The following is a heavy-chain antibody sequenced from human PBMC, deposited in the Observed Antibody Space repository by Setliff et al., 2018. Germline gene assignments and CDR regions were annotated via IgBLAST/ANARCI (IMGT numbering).Heavy chain of an antibody. Sequence: GGSLRLSCAASGFTFSSYEMNWVRQAPGKGLEWVSYISSTIYYADSVKGRFTISRDNAKNSLYLQMNSLRAEDTAVYYCARDHGELGQERRTHFFRHWGQGTLVTVSS. CDR1: GFTFSSYE. CDR3: ARDHGELGQERRTHFFRH. CDR2: ISSTI. J-gene: IGHJ1*01. D-gene: IGHD1-1*01. V-gene: IGHV3-48*03.